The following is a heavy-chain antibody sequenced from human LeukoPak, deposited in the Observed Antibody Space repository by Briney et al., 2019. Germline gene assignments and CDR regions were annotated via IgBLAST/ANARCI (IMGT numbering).Heavy chain of an antibody. CDR3: ARDLVQLWSKDF. Sequence: GGSLRLSCAASGFTFSNYEFNWVRQAPGKGLEWVSYISSSGRNIYYADSVKGRFTISRDNARNSLYLQMNSLRAEDTAVYYCARDLVQLWSKDFWGQGTLVTVSS. V-gene: IGHV3-48*03. D-gene: IGHD5-18*01. CDR2: ISSSGRNI. CDR1: GFTFSNYE. J-gene: IGHJ4*02.